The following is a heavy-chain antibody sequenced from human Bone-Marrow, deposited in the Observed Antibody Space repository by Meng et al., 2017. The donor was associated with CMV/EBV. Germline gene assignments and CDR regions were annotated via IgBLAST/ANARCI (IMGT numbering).Heavy chain of an antibody. J-gene: IGHJ4*02. CDR1: GGSFSGYY. CDR2: INHSGST. D-gene: IGHD6-19*01. V-gene: IGHV4-34*01. Sequence: GSLRLSCAVYGGSFSGYYWSWIRQPPGKGLEWMGEINHSGSTNYNPSLKSRVTISVDTSKNQFSLKLSSVTAADTAVYSWSRVRGWSVGYFDYWGQGTLVTVSS. CDR3: SRVRGWSVGYFDY.